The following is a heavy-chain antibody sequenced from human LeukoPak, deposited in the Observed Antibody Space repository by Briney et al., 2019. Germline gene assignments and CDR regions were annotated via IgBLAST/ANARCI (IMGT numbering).Heavy chain of an antibody. CDR3: AKDTSLKAAGTADY. CDR2: ISSNGGST. D-gene: IGHD6-13*01. CDR1: GFTFSSYA. J-gene: IGHJ4*02. V-gene: IGHV3-64*01. Sequence: GGSLRLSCAASGFTFSSYAMHWVRQAPGKGLEYVSAISSNGGSTYYANSVKGRFTIPRDNSKNTLYLQMNSLRAEDTAVYYCAKDTSLKAAGTADYWGQGTLVTVSS.